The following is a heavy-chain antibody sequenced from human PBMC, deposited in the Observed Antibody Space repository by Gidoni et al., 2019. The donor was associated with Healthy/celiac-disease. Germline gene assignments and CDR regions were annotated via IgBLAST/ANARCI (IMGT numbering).Heavy chain of an antibody. Sequence: VQLVQSGAEVKTPGSSVQVSCKASHAPFISYAISWARQAPGQGLEWMGGSIPIFGTVNDAQKCQGRVTITADESTSTAYMELSSVRSEDTAVYYCASDSRLEPAAISYFDYWGQGTLVTVSS. CDR2: SIPIFGTV. CDR1: HAPFISYA. J-gene: IGHJ4*02. CDR3: ASDSRLEPAAISYFDY. D-gene: IGHD2-2*01. V-gene: IGHV1-69*01.